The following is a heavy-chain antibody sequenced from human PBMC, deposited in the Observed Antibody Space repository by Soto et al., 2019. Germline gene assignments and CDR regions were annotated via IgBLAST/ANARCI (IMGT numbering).Heavy chain of an antibody. V-gene: IGHV3-48*03. J-gene: IGHJ4*02. CDR2: ISSSGGSI. CDR3: ARAPFLTGYLDY. CDR1: GFTFSSYE. D-gene: IGHD3-9*01. Sequence: EVQLVESGGGLVQPGGSLRLSCAASGFTFSSYEMNWVRQAPGKGLEWVSYISSSGGSINYADSVKGRFTISRNNAKNSLYLQMNSLRAEDTAVYYCARAPFLTGYLDYWGQGTLVTVSS.